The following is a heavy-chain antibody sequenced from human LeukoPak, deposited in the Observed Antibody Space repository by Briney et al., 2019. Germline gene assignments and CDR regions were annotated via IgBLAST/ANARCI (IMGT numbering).Heavy chain of an antibody. Sequence: GESLKISCKGSGYSFTNYWIAWVRQMPGKGLEWMGIIYPSDSDTRYSPSFQGQVTISADKSISTAYLQWNSLKASDTAMYYCARRHKRGAYSYGVDYWGQGTLVTVSS. CDR3: ARRHKRGAYSYGVDY. CDR1: GYSFTNYW. D-gene: IGHD5-18*01. V-gene: IGHV5-51*01. J-gene: IGHJ4*02. CDR2: IYPSDSDT.